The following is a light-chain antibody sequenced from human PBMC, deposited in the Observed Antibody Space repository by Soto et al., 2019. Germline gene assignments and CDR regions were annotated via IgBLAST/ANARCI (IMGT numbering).Light chain of an antibody. V-gene: IGKV3-11*01. Sequence: ELVLPQSPATLSLSPGERATLSCRASQSVSSYLAWYQQKPGQAPRLLIYDASNRATGIPARFSGSGSGTDFTLTISSLEPEDCAVYYCQQRSNWPRGTFGQGTKLEIK. J-gene: IGKJ2*01. CDR2: DAS. CDR1: QSVSSY. CDR3: QQRSNWPRGT.